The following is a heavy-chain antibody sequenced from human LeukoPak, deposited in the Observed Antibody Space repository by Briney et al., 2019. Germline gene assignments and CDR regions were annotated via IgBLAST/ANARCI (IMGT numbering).Heavy chain of an antibody. CDR2: INHSGST. CDR3: ARADRYYYDSSGHYDY. V-gene: IGHV4-34*01. Sequence: SETLSLTCAVYGGFFSGYYWSWIRQPPGKGLEWIGEINHSGSTNYNPSLKSRVTISVDTSKNQFSLKLSSVTAADTAVYYCARADRYYYDSSGHYDYWGQGTLVTVPS. CDR1: GGFFSGYY. J-gene: IGHJ4*02. D-gene: IGHD3-22*01.